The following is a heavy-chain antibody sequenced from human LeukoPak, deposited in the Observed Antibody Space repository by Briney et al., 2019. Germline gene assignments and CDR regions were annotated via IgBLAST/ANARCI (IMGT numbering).Heavy chain of an antibody. CDR2: ISGGGGST. Sequence: GGSLRLSCAASGFTFSSYAMSWVRQAPGKGLEWVSGISGGGGSTYYGDSVKGRFTISRDNSKNTLYLQMNSLRAEDTAVYYCAKDPPHWNYNYWGQGTLVTVSS. V-gene: IGHV3-23*01. J-gene: IGHJ4*02. D-gene: IGHD1-7*01. CDR3: AKDPPHWNYNY. CDR1: GFTFSSYA.